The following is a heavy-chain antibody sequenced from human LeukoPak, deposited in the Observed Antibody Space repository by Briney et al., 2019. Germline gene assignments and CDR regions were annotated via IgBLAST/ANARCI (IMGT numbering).Heavy chain of an antibody. CDR3: AKDSRGDYGGNYYYYYYMDV. Sequence: GSLRLSCAASGFTFSSYAMSWVRQAPGKGLEWVSLISWDGGSTYYADSVKGRFTISRDNSKNSLYLQMNSLRAEDTALYYCAKDSRGDYGGNYYYYYYMDVWGKGTTVTVSS. J-gene: IGHJ6*03. V-gene: IGHV3-43D*03. CDR1: GFTFSSYA. D-gene: IGHD4-23*01. CDR2: ISWDGGST.